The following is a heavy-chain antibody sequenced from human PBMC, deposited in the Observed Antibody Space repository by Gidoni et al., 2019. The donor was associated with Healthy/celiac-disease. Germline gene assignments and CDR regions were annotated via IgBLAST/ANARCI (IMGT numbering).Heavy chain of an antibody. Sequence: QVQLVESGGGVVQPGRSLRLSCAASGFTFSSYGMHGVRQAPGKGLEWVAVIWYDGSNKYYADSVKGRFTISRDNSKNTLYLQMNSLRAEDTAVYYCARDPSSIAARQPVYYYYYGMDVWGQGTTVTVSS. D-gene: IGHD6-6*01. J-gene: IGHJ6*02. CDR2: IWYDGSNK. CDR3: ARDPSSIAARQPVYYYYYGMDV. V-gene: IGHV3-33*01. CDR1: GFTFSSYG.